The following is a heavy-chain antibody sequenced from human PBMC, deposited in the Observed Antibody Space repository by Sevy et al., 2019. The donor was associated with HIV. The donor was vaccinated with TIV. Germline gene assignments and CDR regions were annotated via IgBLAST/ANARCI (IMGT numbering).Heavy chain of an antibody. CDR1: GYTLTEFS. J-gene: IGHJ4*02. CDR2: FDPEDGER. Sequence: ASVKVSCKVPGYTLTEFSMHWVRQAPGKGLEWMGTFDPEDGERIYSQKFQVRFTMTEDTSTHTADMELNSLGSEETAVYYCATTKEYYDSSGYPFDSWGQGTLVTVSS. CDR3: ATTKEYYDSSGYPFDS. V-gene: IGHV1-24*01. D-gene: IGHD3-22*01.